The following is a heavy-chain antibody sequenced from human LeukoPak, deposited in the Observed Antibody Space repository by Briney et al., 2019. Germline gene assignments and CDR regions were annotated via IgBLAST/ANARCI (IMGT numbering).Heavy chain of an antibody. CDR1: GGTFSSYA. V-gene: IGHV1-69*13. CDR2: IIPIFGTA. CDR3: ARAYCGGDCYLPDAFDI. Sequence: SVKVSCKASGGTFSSYAISWVRQAPGQGLEWMGGIIPIFGTANYAQKFQGRVTITADESTSTAYMELSSLRSEDTAVYYCARAYCGGDCYLPDAFDIWGQGTMVTVSS. D-gene: IGHD2-21*02. J-gene: IGHJ3*02.